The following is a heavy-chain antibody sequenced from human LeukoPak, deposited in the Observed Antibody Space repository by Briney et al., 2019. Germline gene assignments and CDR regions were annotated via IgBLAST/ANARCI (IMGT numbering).Heavy chain of an antibody. Sequence: GGSLRLSCAASGFTFSSYSMNWVRQAPGKGLEWVSSISSSSSYIYYADSEKGRFTISRDNAKNSLYLQMNSLRAEDTAVYYCARDSVAAAGTIWFDPWGQGTLVTVSS. CDR3: ARDSVAAAGTIWFDP. CDR2: ISSSSSYI. V-gene: IGHV3-21*01. CDR1: GFTFSSYS. D-gene: IGHD6-13*01. J-gene: IGHJ5*02.